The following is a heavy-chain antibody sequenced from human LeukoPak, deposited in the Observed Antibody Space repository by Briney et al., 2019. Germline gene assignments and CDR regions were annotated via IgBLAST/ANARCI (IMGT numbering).Heavy chain of an antibody. CDR1: GFTFSSSA. D-gene: IGHD2-15*01. J-gene: IGHJ4*02. CDR3: AKDAGGSCFDY. V-gene: IGHV3-23*01. CDR2: ISDTGRLS. Sequence: GGSLRLSCAASGFTFSSSAMSWVRQAPGKGLEWVAAISDTGRLSYCADSVNGRFTISRDNSKNTLSLQMNSLRAADTAVYYCAKDAGGSCFDYWGQGTLVTVSS.